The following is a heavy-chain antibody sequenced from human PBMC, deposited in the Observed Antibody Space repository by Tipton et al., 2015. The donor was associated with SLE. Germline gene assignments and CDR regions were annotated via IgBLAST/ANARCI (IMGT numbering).Heavy chain of an antibody. CDR1: GFTFSSYG. V-gene: IGHV3-30*03. J-gene: IGHJ1*01. CDR3: ARDRSGSYGPGDFQH. CDR2: ISYDGSNK. D-gene: IGHD1-26*01. Sequence: RSLRLSCAASGFTFSSYGMHWVRQAPGKGLEWVAVISYDGSNKYYADSVKGRFTISRDNSKNTLYLQMNSLRAEDTAVYYCARDRSGSYGPGDFQHWGQGTLVTVSS.